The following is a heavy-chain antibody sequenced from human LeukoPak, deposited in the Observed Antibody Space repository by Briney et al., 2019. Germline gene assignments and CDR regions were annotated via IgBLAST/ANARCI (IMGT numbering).Heavy chain of an antibody. CDR3: ARAPMVRGVISSHFDY. CDR1: GGTFSSYA. CDR2: IIPILGIA. J-gene: IGHJ4*02. Sequence: SVKVSCKASGGTFSSYAISWVRQAPGQGLEWMGRIIPILGIANYAQKFQGRVTITADKSTSTAYMELSSLRSEDTAVYYCARAPMVRGVISSHFDYWGQGTLVTVSS. V-gene: IGHV1-69*04. D-gene: IGHD3-10*01.